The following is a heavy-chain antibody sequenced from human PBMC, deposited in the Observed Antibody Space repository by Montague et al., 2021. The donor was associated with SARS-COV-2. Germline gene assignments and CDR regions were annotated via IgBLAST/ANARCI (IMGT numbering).Heavy chain of an antibody. CDR1: GGSISSSSSY. J-gene: IGHJ6*02. Sequence: SGTLSLTCTVSGGSISSSSSYWGWIRQPPGMGLEWIGSIYYSGSTYYSPSLKSRITISVDTSKNQFSLRLTSVTAADTAVYYCARDIRIPMLIVIQGYGMDVWGQGTTVTVSS. CDR3: ARDIRIPMLIVIQGYGMDV. CDR2: IYYSGST. V-gene: IGHV4-39*07. D-gene: IGHD3-22*01.